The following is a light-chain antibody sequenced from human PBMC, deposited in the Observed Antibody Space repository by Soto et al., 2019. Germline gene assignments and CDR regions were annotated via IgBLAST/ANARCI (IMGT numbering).Light chain of an antibody. Sequence: SVSAFAVERITITCRASQSIVTYLNWYLQKPGKAPKLLIYAASNLQSGVPSRFSGSGSETDLTLAISSLQPEDFASYSCQQSYRAPPGTFGRGT. CDR2: AAS. V-gene: IGKV1-39*01. CDR3: QQSYRAPPGT. CDR1: QSIVTY. J-gene: IGKJ1*01.